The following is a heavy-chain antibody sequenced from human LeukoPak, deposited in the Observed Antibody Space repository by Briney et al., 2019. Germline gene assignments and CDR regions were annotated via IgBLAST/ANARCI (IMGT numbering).Heavy chain of an antibody. CDR2: IDKKDKGYATAT. D-gene: IGHD1-26*01. CDR3: TRDSGTYNWFDP. CDR1: GFTFSGSA. Sequence: GRSLRLSCAASGFTFSGSAIHWVRQSSGKGLEWVGQIDKKDKGYATATAYAASVKGRFTISRDDSINTAYLQMKSLKTEDTALYYCTRDSGTYNWFDPWGQGTLIIVSS. J-gene: IGHJ5*02. V-gene: IGHV3-73*01.